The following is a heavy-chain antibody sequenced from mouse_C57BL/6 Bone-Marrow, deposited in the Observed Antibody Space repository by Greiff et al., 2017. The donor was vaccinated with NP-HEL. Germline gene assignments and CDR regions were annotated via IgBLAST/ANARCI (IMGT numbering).Heavy chain of an antibody. V-gene: IGHV1-81*01. CDR3: ARRGDGYYGSDAMDY. CDR2: IYPRSGNT. Sequence: QVHVKQSGAELARPGASVKLSCKASGYTFTSYGISWVKQRTGQGLEWIGEIYPRSGNTYYNEKFKGKATLTADKSSSTAYMELRSLTSEDSAVYFCARRGDGYYGSDAMDYWGQGTSVTVSS. D-gene: IGHD2-3*01. J-gene: IGHJ4*01. CDR1: GYTFTSYG.